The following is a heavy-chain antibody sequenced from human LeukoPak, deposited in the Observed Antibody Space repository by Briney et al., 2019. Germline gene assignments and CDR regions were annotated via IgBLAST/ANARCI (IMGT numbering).Heavy chain of an antibody. D-gene: IGHD3-3*01. CDR2: MRISRTT. CDR3: ARDRFGDHSQNYYEFGY. CDR1: GDSIVSGPYY. Sequence: SETLSLTCTVSGDSIVSGPYYWSWIRQPAGKGLEWIGRMRISRTTNYNPSFKSRATISADTSKNQFSLMLTSVTAADTAVYYCARDRFGDHSQNYYEFGYWGQGKLVTISS. V-gene: IGHV4-61*02. J-gene: IGHJ4*02.